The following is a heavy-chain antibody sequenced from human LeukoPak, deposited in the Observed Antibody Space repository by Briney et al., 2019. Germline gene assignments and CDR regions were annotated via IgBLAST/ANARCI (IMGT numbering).Heavy chain of an antibody. J-gene: IGHJ4*02. Sequence: SEALSLTCAVSGGSISSGGYSWSWIRQPPGKGLEWIGYIYHSGSTYYNPSLKSRVTISVDRSKNQFSLKLSSVTAADTAVYYCASYSGYDTFDYWGQGTLVTVSS. D-gene: IGHD5-12*01. CDR1: GGSISSGGYS. CDR3: ASYSGYDTFDY. V-gene: IGHV4-30-2*01. CDR2: IYHSGST.